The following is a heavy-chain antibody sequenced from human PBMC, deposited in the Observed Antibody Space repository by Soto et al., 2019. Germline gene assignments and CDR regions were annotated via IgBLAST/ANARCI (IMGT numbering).Heavy chain of an antibody. CDR3: ATVVGYCSSTRRYEKYNWFDP. Sequence: SETLCLTCTVSGGSISSSNWRSWVRQPPGKGLEWIGEIYHSGSTNYNPSLKSRVTISVDKSKTQSSLKLSSVTAADTAVYYCATVVGYCSSTRRYEKYNWFDPWAQGTLVTVSS. CDR2: IYHSGST. V-gene: IGHV4-4*02. J-gene: IGHJ5*02. CDR1: GGSISSSNW. D-gene: IGHD2-2*01.